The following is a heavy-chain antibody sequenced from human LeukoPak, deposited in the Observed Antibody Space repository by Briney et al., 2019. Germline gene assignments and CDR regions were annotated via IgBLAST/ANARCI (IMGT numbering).Heavy chain of an antibody. D-gene: IGHD2-15*01. J-gene: IGHJ4*02. CDR2: MNQDGSEK. CDR1: GFTFGSYW. V-gene: IGHV3-7*01. CDR3: ARDAVVVAASYYFDY. Sequence: PGGSLRLSCAASGFTFGSYWMSWVRQAPGKGLEWVANMNQDGSEKYYVDSVKGRFTISRDNAKNSLYLQMNNLRAEDTAVYYCARDAVVVAASYYFDYWGQGTLVTVSS.